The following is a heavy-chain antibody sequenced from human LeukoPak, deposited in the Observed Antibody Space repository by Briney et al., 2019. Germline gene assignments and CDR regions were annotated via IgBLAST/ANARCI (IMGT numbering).Heavy chain of an antibody. D-gene: IGHD5-12*01. V-gene: IGHV1-2*02. Sequence: GASVKVSCTASGYTFTGYYMHWVRQAPGQGLEWMGWINPNSGGTNYAQKFQGRVTMTRDTSISTAYMELSRLRSDDTAVYYCARDSEIVATAIDYWGQGTLVTVSS. CDR3: ARDSEIVATAIDY. J-gene: IGHJ4*02. CDR2: INPNSGGT. CDR1: GYTFTGYY.